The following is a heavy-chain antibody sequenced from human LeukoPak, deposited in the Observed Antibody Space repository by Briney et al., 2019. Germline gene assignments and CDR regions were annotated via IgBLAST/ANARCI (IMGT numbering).Heavy chain of an antibody. CDR3: ARVTISGGYYPYNWFDP. J-gene: IGHJ5*02. CDR2: ISAYNGNT. CDR1: GYTFTSYG. D-gene: IGHD3-22*01. Sequence: ASVKVSCKASGYTFTSYGISWVRQAPGQGLEWMGGISAYNGNTNYAQKLQGRVTMTTDTSTSTAYMELRSLRSDDTAVYYCARVTISGGYYPYNWFDPWGQGTLVTVSS. V-gene: IGHV1-18*01.